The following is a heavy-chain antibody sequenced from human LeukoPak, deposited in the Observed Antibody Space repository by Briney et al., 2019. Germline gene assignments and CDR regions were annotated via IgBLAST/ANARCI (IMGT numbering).Heavy chain of an antibody. J-gene: IGHJ3*02. Sequence: GGSLRLSCAASGFTFSYHWMTWVRQAPGKGLEWVSGISWNSGSIGYADSVKGRFTISRDNAKNSLYLQMNSLRAEDTALYYCAKDIDGYVTTTDDAFDIWGQGTMVTVSS. V-gene: IGHV3-9*01. CDR2: ISWNSGSI. CDR1: GFTFSYHW. CDR3: AKDIDGYVTTTDDAFDI. D-gene: IGHD1-1*01.